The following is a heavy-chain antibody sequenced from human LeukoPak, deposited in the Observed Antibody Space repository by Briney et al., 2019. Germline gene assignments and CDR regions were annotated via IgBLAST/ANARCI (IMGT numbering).Heavy chain of an antibody. Sequence: SGGSLRLSCAASGFTFSSYAMSWVRQAPGKGLEWVSAISGSGGSTYYADSVKGRFTISRDNSENTLYLQMNSLRAEDTAVYYCAKVGSSSGLDRFDPWGQGTLVTVSS. CDR1: GFTFSSYA. CDR3: AKVGSSSGLDRFDP. CDR2: ISGSGGST. D-gene: IGHD6-13*01. J-gene: IGHJ5*02. V-gene: IGHV3-23*01.